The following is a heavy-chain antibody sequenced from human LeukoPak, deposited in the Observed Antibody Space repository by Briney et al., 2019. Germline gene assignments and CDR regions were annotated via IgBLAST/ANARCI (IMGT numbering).Heavy chain of an antibody. CDR1: GGSISSGGYY. V-gene: IGHV4-31*03. CDR2: IYYSGST. Sequence: PSETLSLTCTVSGGSISSGGYYWSWIRQHPGKGLEWIGYIYYSGSTYYNPSLKSRVTISVDTSKNQFSLKLSSVTAADTAVYYCARSYYYDSSGYTLFDDWGQGTLVTVSS. CDR3: ARSYYYDSSGYTLFDD. J-gene: IGHJ4*02. D-gene: IGHD3-22*01.